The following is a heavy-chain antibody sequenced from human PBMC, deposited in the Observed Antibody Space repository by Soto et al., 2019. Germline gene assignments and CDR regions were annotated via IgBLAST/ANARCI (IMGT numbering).Heavy chain of an antibody. V-gene: IGHV1-18*01. J-gene: IGHJ6*02. CDR1: GYTFTSYG. D-gene: IGHD3-22*01. CDR3: AREGITMIVVAPLYYYGMDV. Sequence: ASVKVSCKAYGYTFTSYGISWVRQAPGQGLEWMGWISAYNGNTNYAQKLQGRVTMTTDTSTSTAYMELRSLRSDDTAVYYCAREGITMIVVAPLYYYGMDVWGQGTTVTVSS. CDR2: ISAYNGNT.